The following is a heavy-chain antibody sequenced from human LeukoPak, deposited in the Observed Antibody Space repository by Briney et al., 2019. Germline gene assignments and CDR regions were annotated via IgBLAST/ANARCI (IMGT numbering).Heavy chain of an antibody. CDR1: GFTFSSYS. V-gene: IGHV3-21*01. J-gene: IGHJ5*02. CDR3: ASLGGSGSLNLFDP. CDR2: ISSSSSYI. Sequence: GGSLRLSCAASGFTFSSYSMNWVRQAPGKGLEWVSSISSSSSYIYYADSVKGRFTISRDNAKNSLYLQMNSLRTDDTAVYYCASLGGSGSLNLFDPWGQGTLVTVSS. D-gene: IGHD3-10*01.